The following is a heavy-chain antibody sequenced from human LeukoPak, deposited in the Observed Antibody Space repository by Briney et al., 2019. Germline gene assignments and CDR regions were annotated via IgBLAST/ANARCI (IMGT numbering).Heavy chain of an antibody. CDR3: ARDRTRDGYNYGSSFYYYGLDV. Sequence: SETLSLTCAVYGGSFSGYYWSWIRQPPGKGLEWIGEINHSGSTNYNPSLKSRVTLSIDTSNNQFSLRLSSVTTADTGLYFCARDRTRDGYNYGSSFYYYGLDVWGRGTTVSVSS. D-gene: IGHD5-24*01. V-gene: IGHV4-34*01. J-gene: IGHJ6*02. CDR1: GGSFSGYY. CDR2: INHSGST.